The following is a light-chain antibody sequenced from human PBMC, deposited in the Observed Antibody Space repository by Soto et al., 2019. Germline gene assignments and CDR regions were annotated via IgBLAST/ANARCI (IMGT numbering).Light chain of an antibody. Sequence: QSVLTQPASVSGSPGQSITISCTGTSSEIGDYNYVSWYQQRPEKAPELMIYGVNNRPPGVSNRFSGSKSGNTASLTISGLQAEDEADYYCSSYTSSITYVFGTGTKVTVL. J-gene: IGLJ1*01. CDR2: GVN. CDR1: SSEIGDYNY. CDR3: SSYTSSITYV. V-gene: IGLV2-14*01.